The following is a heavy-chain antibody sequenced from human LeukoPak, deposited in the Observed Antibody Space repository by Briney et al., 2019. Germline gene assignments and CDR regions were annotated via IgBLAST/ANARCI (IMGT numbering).Heavy chain of an antibody. CDR1: GFTFDNHG. Sequence: GGSLRLSCSASGFTFDNHGTNWVRQVPGKGLEWVAYVNWDGETRNYADSVKGRFTISRDNAKNSLYLQMNSLRAEDTAVYYCARDYSSGWYVFDYWGQGTLVTVSS. V-gene: IGHV3-20*04. D-gene: IGHD6-19*01. J-gene: IGHJ4*02. CDR2: VNWDGETR. CDR3: ARDYSSGWYVFDY.